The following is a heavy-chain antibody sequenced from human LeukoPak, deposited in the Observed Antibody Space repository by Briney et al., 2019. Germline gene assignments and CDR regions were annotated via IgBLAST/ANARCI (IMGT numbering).Heavy chain of an antibody. V-gene: IGHV1-69*04. Sequence: SVKVSCKAFGGTFSSYAISWVRQAPGQGLEWMGRIIPIFGIANYAQKFQGRVTITADKSTSTAYMELSSLRSEDTAVYYCARHGGNQSLDYWGQGTLVTVSS. CDR1: GGTFSSYA. J-gene: IGHJ4*02. D-gene: IGHD4-23*01. CDR2: IIPIFGIA. CDR3: ARHGGNQSLDY.